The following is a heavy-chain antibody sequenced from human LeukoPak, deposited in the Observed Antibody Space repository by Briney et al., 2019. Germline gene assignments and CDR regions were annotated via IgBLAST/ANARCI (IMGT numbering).Heavy chain of an antibody. CDR2: IYYSGST. CDR1: GGSISSGGYY. J-gene: IGHJ5*02. V-gene: IGHV4-31*03. Sequence: SETLSLTCTVSGGSISSGGYYWSWIRQHPGKGLEWIGYIYYSGSTNYNPSLKSRVTISVDTSKNQFSLKLNSVTAADTAVYYCARGGFTMVRGVIRWFDPWGQGTLVTVSS. CDR3: ARGGFTMVRGVIRWFDP. D-gene: IGHD3-10*01.